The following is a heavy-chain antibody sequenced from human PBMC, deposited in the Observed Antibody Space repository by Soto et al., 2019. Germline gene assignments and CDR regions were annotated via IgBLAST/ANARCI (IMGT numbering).Heavy chain of an antibody. D-gene: IGHD3-9*01. J-gene: IGHJ3*02. CDR2: IYYSGST. CDR1: GGSISSYY. V-gene: IGHV4-59*08. Sequence: SETLSLTCTVSGGSISSYYWSWIRQPPGKGLEWIGYIYYSGSTNYNPSLKSRVTISVDTSKNQFSLKLSSVTAADTAVYYCARAYYDILTGYYPGVNWAFDIWGQGTMVTVSS. CDR3: ARAYYDILTGYYPGVNWAFDI.